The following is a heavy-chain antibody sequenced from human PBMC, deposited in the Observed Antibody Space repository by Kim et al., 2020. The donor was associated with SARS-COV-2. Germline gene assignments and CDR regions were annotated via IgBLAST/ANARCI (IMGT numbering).Heavy chain of an antibody. J-gene: IGHJ6*02. CDR1: GFTFSSYE. CDR2: ISSSGSTI. CDR3: ARYKYYDSSGYYYYYYGMDV. V-gene: IGHV3-48*03. D-gene: IGHD3-22*01. Sequence: GGSLRLSCAASGFTFSSYEMNWVRQAPGKGLEWVSYISSSGSTIYYADSVKGRFTISRDNAKNSLYLQMNSLRAEDTAVYYCARYKYYDSSGYYYYYYGMDVWGQGTTVTVSS.